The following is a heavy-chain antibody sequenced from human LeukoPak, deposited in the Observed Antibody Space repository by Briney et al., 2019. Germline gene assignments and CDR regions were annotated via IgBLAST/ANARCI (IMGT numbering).Heavy chain of an antibody. Sequence: GSLRLSCAASGFTFSSYAMSWVRQAPGKGLEWIGYIYYSGSTYYNPSLKSRVTISVDTSKNQFSLKLTSVTAADTAVYYCARLSGSPHPPFDYWGQGTLVTVSS. V-gene: IGHV4-59*08. J-gene: IGHJ4*02. CDR1: GFTFSSYA. CDR3: ARLSGSPHPPFDY. D-gene: IGHD1-26*01. CDR2: IYYSGST.